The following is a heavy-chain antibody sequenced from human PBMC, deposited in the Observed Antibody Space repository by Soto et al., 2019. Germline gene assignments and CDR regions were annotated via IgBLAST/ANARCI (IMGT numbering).Heavy chain of an antibody. CDR2: IKTDGSII. D-gene: IGHD1-26*01. CDR3: ARVGQGASYVNL. Sequence: EVQLVESGGGLVQPGGSLRLSCAASGFSFSSYCMHWVSQAPGKGLVWVSRIKTDGSIITYADSVKGRFTISRDNAKNTVYLPRNTLRAGDTAVYYWARVGQGASYVNLWGRGTLVTVSS. V-gene: IGHV3-74*01. CDR1: GFSFSSYC. J-gene: IGHJ2*01.